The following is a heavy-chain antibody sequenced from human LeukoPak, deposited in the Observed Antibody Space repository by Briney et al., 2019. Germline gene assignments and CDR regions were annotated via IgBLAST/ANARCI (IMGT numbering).Heavy chain of an antibody. J-gene: IGHJ4*02. CDR3: ARVGEVPGYYGSGSYYYFDY. D-gene: IGHD3-10*01. Sequence: GASVKVSCKASGYTFTSYGISWVRQAPGQGLEWMGWISAYNGNTNYAQKLQGRVTMTTDTSTSTAYMELGSLRSDDTAVYYCARVGEVPGYYGSGSYYYFDYWGQGTLVTVSS. CDR2: ISAYNGNT. V-gene: IGHV1-18*01. CDR1: GYTFTSYG.